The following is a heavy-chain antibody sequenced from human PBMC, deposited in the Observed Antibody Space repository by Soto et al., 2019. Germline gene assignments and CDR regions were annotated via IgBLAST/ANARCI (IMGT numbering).Heavy chain of an antibody. CDR2: IIPILGIA. CDR1: GGTFSSYT. D-gene: IGHD4-4*01. Sequence: QVQLVQSGAEVKKPGSSVKVSCKASGGTFSSYTISWVRQAPGQGLEWMGRIIPILGIANYAQKFQGRVTMTTDTSTTTAYMELRSLRFDDTAVYYCARGTTVTTTPTYYYMDVWGKGTTVIVSS. V-gene: IGHV1-69*02. J-gene: IGHJ6*03. CDR3: ARGTTVTTTPTYYYMDV.